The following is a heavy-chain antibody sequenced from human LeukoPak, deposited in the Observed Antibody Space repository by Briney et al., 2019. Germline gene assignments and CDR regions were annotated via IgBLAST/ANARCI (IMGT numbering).Heavy chain of an antibody. CDR3: AREVYGDNYFDY. V-gene: IGHV3-7*05. J-gene: IGHJ4*02. Sequence: GGSLRLSCAASGFAFSRNWMSWVRQAPGKGPEWVANIKQDGSQKYYVDSVKGRFTISRDNAKMSLYLQMSSLRAEDTAMYYCAREVYGDNYFDYWGQGTLVTVSS. CDR2: IKQDGSQK. CDR1: GFAFSRNW. D-gene: IGHD4-17*01.